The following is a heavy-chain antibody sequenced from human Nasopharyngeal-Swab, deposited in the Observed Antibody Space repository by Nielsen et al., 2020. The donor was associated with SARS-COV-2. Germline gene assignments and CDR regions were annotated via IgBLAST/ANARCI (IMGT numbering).Heavy chain of an antibody. Sequence: GGSLRLSCAASGFTFSSYAMSWVRQAPGKGLEWVSAISGSGGSTYYADSAKGRFTIPRDNSKNTLYLQMNSLRAEDTAVYYCAKDGGNSPYYYYGMDVWGQGTTVTVSS. CDR1: GFTFSSYA. CDR2: ISGSGGST. J-gene: IGHJ6*02. D-gene: IGHD4-23*01. V-gene: IGHV3-23*01. CDR3: AKDGGNSPYYYYGMDV.